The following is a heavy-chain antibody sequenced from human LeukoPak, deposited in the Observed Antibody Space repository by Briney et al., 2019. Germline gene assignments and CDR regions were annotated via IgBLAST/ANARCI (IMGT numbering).Heavy chain of an antibody. Sequence: SETLPQTCTVSGDSIRGYYWSWLRQPPGKGLEWIGNVYYSGKINYNSSLESRVTLSVDTSKNQFSLKLTSVTAADTAVYFCARARELAFMAYYFDYWGQGTLVTVSS. CDR1: GDSIRGYY. J-gene: IGHJ4*02. CDR2: VYYSGKI. V-gene: IGHV4-59*01. D-gene: IGHD3-9*01. CDR3: ARARELAFMAYYFDY.